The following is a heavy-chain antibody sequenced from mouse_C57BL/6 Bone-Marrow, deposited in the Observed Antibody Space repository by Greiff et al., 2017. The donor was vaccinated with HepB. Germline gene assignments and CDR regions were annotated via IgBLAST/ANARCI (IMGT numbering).Heavy chain of an antibody. Sequence: DVQLVESGAELVRPGASVKLSCTASGFNIKDYYMHWVKQRPEQGLEWIGRIDPEDGDTEYAPKFQGKATMTADTSSNTAYLQLSSLTSKDTAVYYCTHYYGSSYVDYWGQGTTLTVSS. CDR2: IDPEDGDT. CDR3: THYYGSSYVDY. V-gene: IGHV14-1*01. D-gene: IGHD1-1*01. CDR1: GFNIKDYY. J-gene: IGHJ2*01.